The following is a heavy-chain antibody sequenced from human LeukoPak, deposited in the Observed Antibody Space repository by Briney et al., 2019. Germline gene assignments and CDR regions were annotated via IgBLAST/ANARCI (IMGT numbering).Heavy chain of an antibody. CDR1: GGSISSYY. V-gene: IGHV4-59*01. Sequence: SSETLSLTCTVSGGSISSYYWSWIRQPPGKGLEWIGYVYYSGSTNYNPSLKSRVTISVDTSKNQFSLKLSSVTAADTAVYYRARDRTVGHPGIAVEDDYYGMDVWGKGPRSPSPQ. J-gene: IGHJ6*01. CDR3: ARDRTVGHPGIAVEDDYYGMDV. D-gene: IGHD6-19*01. CDR2: VYYSGST.